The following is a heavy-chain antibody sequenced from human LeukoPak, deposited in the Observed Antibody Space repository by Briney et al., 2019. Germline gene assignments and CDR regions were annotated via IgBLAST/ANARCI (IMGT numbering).Heavy chain of an antibody. V-gene: IGHV3-23*01. CDR3: AKEGGYSGYDRQGYFDY. D-gene: IGHD5-12*01. CDR2: ISGGGGST. J-gene: IGHJ4*02. Sequence: GGSLRLSCAASGFTFSSYAMSWVRQAPGKGLEWVSVISGGGGSTYYADSVKGRFTISRDNSKNTLYLQMNSLRVEDTAVNYCAKEGGYSGYDRQGYFDYWGQGTLVTVSS. CDR1: GFTFSSYA.